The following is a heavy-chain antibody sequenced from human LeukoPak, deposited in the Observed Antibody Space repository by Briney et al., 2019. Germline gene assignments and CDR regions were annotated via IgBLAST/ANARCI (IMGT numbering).Heavy chain of an antibody. Sequence: PPGGSLRLSCAASEFTFSNYGMHWVRQAPGKGPEWVAVISYTGDTKYYADSVMGRFTISRDNSKNTLYLQMNSLRAEDTAVYYCAKEFNAYSSGWYYDYRGQGTLVTVSS. J-gene: IGHJ4*02. CDR1: EFTFSNYG. CDR3: AKEFNAYSSGWYYDY. D-gene: IGHD6-19*01. V-gene: IGHV3-30*18. CDR2: ISYTGDTK.